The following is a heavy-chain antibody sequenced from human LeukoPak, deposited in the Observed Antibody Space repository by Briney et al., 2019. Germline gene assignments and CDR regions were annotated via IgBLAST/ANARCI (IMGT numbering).Heavy chain of an antibody. Sequence: ASVKLSCKASGYTFTDYYIHWVRQAPGQGLEWMGWISAYNGNTNYAQKLQGRVTMTTDTSTSTAYMELRSLRSDDTAVYYCARVGVGATAPFDYWGQGTLVTVSS. V-gene: IGHV1-18*04. J-gene: IGHJ4*02. D-gene: IGHD1-26*01. CDR1: GYTFTDYY. CDR3: ARVGVGATAPFDY. CDR2: ISAYNGNT.